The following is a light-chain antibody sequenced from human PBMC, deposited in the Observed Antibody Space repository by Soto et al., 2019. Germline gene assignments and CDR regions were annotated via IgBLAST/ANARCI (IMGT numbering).Light chain of an antibody. Sequence: DIQMPQSPSSVSASVGDSVTISCRAGQGISSWLAWYQQKPGKAPSLLMYSASTLYSGVPSRFSGSGSGTDFTLTISSLQPEDSATYYCQQANSFPLTFGPGTKVDIK. CDR3: QQANSFPLT. J-gene: IGKJ3*01. CDR2: SAS. V-gene: IGKV1-12*01. CDR1: QGISSW.